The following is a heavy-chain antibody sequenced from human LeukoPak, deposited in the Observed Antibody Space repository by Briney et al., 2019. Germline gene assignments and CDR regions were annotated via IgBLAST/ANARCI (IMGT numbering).Heavy chain of an antibody. V-gene: IGHV3-30*18. CDR2: ISDDGSNK. CDR1: GFTFRSYG. D-gene: IGHD2-2*01. CDR3: AKHRGYCSSTSCYYYGMDV. J-gene: IGHJ6*02. Sequence: GRSLRLSCGVSGFTFRSYGMHWVRQAPGEGLEWVAVISDDGSNKYCTDSVKGRFTISRDNSKNTLYLQMNSLRPEDTAVYYCAKHRGYCSSTSCYYYGMDVWGQGTTVTVSS.